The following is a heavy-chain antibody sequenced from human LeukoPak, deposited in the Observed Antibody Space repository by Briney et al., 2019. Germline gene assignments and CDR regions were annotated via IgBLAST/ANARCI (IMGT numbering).Heavy chain of an antibody. Sequence: GGSLRLSCAASGFTVSSNYMSWVRQAPGKGLEWVSVIYSGGSTYYADSVKGRFTISRDNSKSMLYLQMNSLRDEDTAVYYCARRRYGSGTAGYMDVWGKGTTVTVSS. CDR2: IYSGGST. CDR1: GFTVSSNY. D-gene: IGHD3-10*01. CDR3: ARRRYGSGTAGYMDV. J-gene: IGHJ6*03. V-gene: IGHV3-66*02.